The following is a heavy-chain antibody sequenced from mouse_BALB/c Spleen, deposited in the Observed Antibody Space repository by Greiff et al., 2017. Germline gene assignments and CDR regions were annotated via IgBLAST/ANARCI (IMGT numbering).Heavy chain of an antibody. Sequence: QVQLQQSGAELAKPGASVKMSCKASGYTFTSYWMHWVKQRPGQGLEWIGYINPSTGYTEYNQKFKDKATLTADKSSSTAYMQLSSLTSEDSAVYYCARDSKDYFDYWGQGTTLTVSS. CDR1: GYTFTSYW. J-gene: IGHJ2*01. CDR2: INPSTGYT. CDR3: ARDSKDYFDY. V-gene: IGHV1-7*01.